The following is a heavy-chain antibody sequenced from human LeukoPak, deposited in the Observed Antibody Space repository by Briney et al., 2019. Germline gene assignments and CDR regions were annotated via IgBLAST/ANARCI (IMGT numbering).Heavy chain of an antibody. CDR3: STGGYFFDY. J-gene: IGHJ4*02. CDR1: GFTFSNAW. Sequence: NPGGSLRLSCAGSGFTFSNAWSNWVRQAPGKGLEWVGRIKSKPDGGATTYAAPVKGRFTISRDDSRNTVFLQINRLKTEDTAVYYCSTGGYFFDYWGQGTLVTVSS. CDR2: IKSKPDGGAT. V-gene: IGHV3-15*01.